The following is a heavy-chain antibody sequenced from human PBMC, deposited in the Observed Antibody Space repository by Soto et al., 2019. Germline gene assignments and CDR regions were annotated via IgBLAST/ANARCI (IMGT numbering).Heavy chain of an antibody. J-gene: IGHJ4*02. Sequence: GGSLRLSCIASGFSFGNDWMGWVRQAPGKGLEWVANIKEDGSEKVSVDSVRGRFTISRDNAKNSLYLQMSSLRADDTAVYYCARPERNSKYHPLLSWGQGTLVTVSS. CDR1: GFSFGNDW. CDR3: ARPERNSKYHPLLS. CDR2: IKEDGSEK. V-gene: IGHV3-7*01. D-gene: IGHD1-1*01.